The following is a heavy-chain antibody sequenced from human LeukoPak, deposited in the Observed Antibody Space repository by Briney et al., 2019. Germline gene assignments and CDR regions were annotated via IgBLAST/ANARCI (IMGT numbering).Heavy chain of an antibody. J-gene: IGHJ4*02. V-gene: IGHV4-59*01. Sequence: SETLSLTCTVSGGSISSYYWSWIRQPPGKGLEWIGYIYYSGSTNYNPSLKSRVTISVDTSKNQFSLKLSSVTAADTAVYYRARETETGGIAYWGQGTLVTVSS. CDR2: IYYSGST. CDR1: GGSISSYY. CDR3: ARETETGGIAY. D-gene: IGHD7-27*01.